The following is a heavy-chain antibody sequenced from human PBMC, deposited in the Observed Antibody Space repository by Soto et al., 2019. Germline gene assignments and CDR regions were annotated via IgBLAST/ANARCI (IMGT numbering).Heavy chain of an antibody. Sequence: PSETLSLTCTVSGGSISSSSYYWGWIRQPPGKGLEWIGSIYYSGSTYYNPSLKSRVTISVDTSKNQFSLKLSSVTAADTAVYYCARVAAAGRYYYYGMDVWGQGTTVTVS. CDR3: ARVAAAGRYYYYGMDV. V-gene: IGHV4-39*01. CDR2: IYYSGST. J-gene: IGHJ6*02. D-gene: IGHD6-13*01. CDR1: GGSISSSSYY.